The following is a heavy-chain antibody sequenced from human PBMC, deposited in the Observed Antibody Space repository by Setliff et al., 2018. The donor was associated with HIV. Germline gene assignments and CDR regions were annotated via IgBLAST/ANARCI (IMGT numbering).Heavy chain of an antibody. CDR2: IRDTGNA. J-gene: IGHJ5*02. D-gene: IGHD2-2*03. Sequence: LSLTCSVSGGSISPYYWTWIRQSPGKGPEWIGYIRDTGNAHSNPSLRSRVTIAVDTSKNQLSLRLTSVTAADTAVYYCARVGSCYNTRCYSWFDPWGQGTLGTVS. CDR3: ARVGSCYNTRCYSWFDP. V-gene: IGHV4-59*01. CDR1: GGSISPYY.